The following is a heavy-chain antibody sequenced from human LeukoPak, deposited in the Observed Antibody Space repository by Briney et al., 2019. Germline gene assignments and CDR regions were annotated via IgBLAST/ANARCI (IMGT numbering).Heavy chain of an antibody. Sequence: ASVTVSCKASGYTFSSYSIHWVRQAPGQGLEWMGIISPSGGSTNYAQNFQGRVTMTRDTSTNTVYMELSSLRSEDTAVYYCARNPYRTSPHWFDPWGQGTLVTVSS. CDR1: GYTFSSYS. CDR2: ISPSGGST. V-gene: IGHV1-46*01. CDR3: ARNPYRTSPHWFDP. J-gene: IGHJ5*02. D-gene: IGHD1-14*01.